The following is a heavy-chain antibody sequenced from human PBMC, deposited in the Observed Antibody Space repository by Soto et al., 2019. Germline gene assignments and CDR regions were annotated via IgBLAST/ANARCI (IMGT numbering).Heavy chain of an antibody. V-gene: IGHV3-30*18. D-gene: IGHD4-17*01. J-gene: IGHJ5*02. CDR3: AKDQAVTTPLDWFDP. Sequence: GGSLRLSCAASGFTFSSYGMHWVRQAPGKGLEWVAVISYDGSNKYYADSVKGRFTISRDNSKNTLYLQMNSLRAEDTAVYYCAKDQAVTTPLDWFDPWGQGTLVTVSS. CDR2: ISYDGSNK. CDR1: GFTFSSYG.